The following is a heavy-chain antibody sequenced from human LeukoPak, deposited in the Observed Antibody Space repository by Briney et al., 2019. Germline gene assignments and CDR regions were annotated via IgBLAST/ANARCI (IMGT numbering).Heavy chain of an antibody. V-gene: IGHV3-23*01. CDR3: AREGCYYDSSGYCFDY. D-gene: IGHD3-22*01. CDR1: GFTFSSYA. CDR2: ISGSGGSP. J-gene: IGHJ4*02. Sequence: PGGSLRLSCAASGFTFSSYAMDWVRQAPGKGLEWVSAISGSGGSPYYADSVKGRFTISRDNSKNTLYLQMNSLRAEDTAVYYCAREGCYYDSSGYCFDYWGQGTLVTVSS.